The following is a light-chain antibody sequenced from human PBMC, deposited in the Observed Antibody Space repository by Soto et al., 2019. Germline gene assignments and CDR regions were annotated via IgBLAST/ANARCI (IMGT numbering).Light chain of an antibody. Sequence: DIQMTQSPSSLSASVGDRVTITCRASQNITTYLNWYQQKPGKAPQLLIYGASSLQSGVPSRFTGSGSGTDFPLTISSLQPEEFATYHWQQSHSTPWTFSQGTKVEIK. J-gene: IGKJ1*01. CDR1: QNITTY. V-gene: IGKV1-39*01. CDR2: GAS. CDR3: QQSHSTPWT.